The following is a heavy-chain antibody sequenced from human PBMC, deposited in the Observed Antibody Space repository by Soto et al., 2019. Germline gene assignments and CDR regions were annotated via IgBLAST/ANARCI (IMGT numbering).Heavy chain of an antibody. CDR1: DGSINSNTW. CDR3: LSGAPDATDF. J-gene: IGHJ6*02. V-gene: IGHV4-4*02. CDR2: TSHSGNT. Sequence: SETLSLTCVVSDGSINSNTWWSWVRQPPDKGLEWIGETSHSGNTNYKPSLKSRVTISVDTSKSQFSLKLSSVTAADTAVYYCLSGAPDATDFWCPGLTVTVSS.